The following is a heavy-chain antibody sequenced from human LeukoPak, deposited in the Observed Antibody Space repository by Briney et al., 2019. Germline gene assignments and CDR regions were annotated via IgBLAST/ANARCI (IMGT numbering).Heavy chain of an antibody. Sequence: GGSLRLSCAASRFTFSNFGMNWFRQAPGKGLEWVSGISGNGGSTYCADSVKGRFTISRDNSKNTLYLQMHGLRDEDTAIYFCATGVVRGIYARFDYWGQGTLVTVSS. V-gene: IGHV3-23*01. CDR3: ATGVVRGIYARFDY. CDR2: ISGNGGST. J-gene: IGHJ4*02. CDR1: RFTFSNFG. D-gene: IGHD3-10*01.